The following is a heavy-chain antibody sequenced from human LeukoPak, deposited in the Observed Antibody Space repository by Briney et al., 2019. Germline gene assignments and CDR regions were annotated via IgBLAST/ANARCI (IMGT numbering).Heavy chain of an antibody. CDR1: GGSFSGYY. CDR3: ARGRLRGYYGSGRPFDY. D-gene: IGHD3-10*01. V-gene: IGHV4-34*01. CDR2: INQSGST. Sequence: PSETLSLTCAVYGGSFSGYYWSWIRQPPGKGLEWIGEINQSGSTNYNPSLKSRVTISVDTSKNQFSLKLSSVTAADTAVYYCARGRLRGYYGSGRPFDYWGQGTLVTVSS. J-gene: IGHJ4*02.